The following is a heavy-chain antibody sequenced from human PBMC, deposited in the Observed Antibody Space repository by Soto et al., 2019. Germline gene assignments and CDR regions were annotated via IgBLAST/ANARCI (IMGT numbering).Heavy chain of an antibody. J-gene: IGHJ4*02. CDR2: IYYSGST. V-gene: IGHV4-59*01. CDR1: GGSMSSYH. D-gene: IGHD3-10*01. CDR3: ARAPKDYYASGPMGHFDY. Sequence: SATLSLSSRVAGGSMSSYHWSWIRPPPGKGLEWIGYIYYSGSTNYNPSLKSRVTISVDTSKNQFSLKLSSVTAADTAVYYCARAPKDYYASGPMGHFDYWGQGTLV.